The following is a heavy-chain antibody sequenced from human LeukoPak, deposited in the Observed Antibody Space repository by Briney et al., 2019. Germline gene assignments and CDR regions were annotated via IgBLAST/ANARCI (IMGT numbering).Heavy chain of an antibody. D-gene: IGHD2-21*02. V-gene: IGHV4-39*07. J-gene: IGHJ2*01. CDR1: GGSISSRSYY. CDR2: IYYLGRT. Sequence: SETLSLTCTVSGGSISSRSYYWGWIRQPPGEGLEWIGTIYYLGRTYYNPSVKSRVTISLDTSKSQFSLHLTSVTAADTAVYFCARSAFCGDDCYLGLGWYFDLWGRGAMVTV. CDR3: ARSAFCGDDCYLGLGWYFDL.